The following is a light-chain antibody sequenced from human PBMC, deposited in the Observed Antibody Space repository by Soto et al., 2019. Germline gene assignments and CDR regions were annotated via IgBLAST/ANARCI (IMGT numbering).Light chain of an antibody. J-gene: IGKJ5*01. V-gene: IGKV3-11*01. CDR1: QSVSSY. Sequence: EIVLTQSPATLSLSPGERATVSCRASQSVSSYLAWYQQKPGQAPRILIYDASNRATGIPARFSGSGSGTDFTLTISSLEPEDLAVYYCQQRSNWPRTFGQGTRLEIK. CDR3: QQRSNWPRT. CDR2: DAS.